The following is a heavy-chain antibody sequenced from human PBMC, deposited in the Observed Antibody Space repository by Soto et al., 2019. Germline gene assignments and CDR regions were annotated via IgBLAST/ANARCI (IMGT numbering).Heavy chain of an antibody. J-gene: IGHJ4*02. CDR3: ARDSGAKLSSS. D-gene: IGHD6-13*01. Sequence: QVQLVQSGAEVKKPGSSVKVSCKASGGTFSSYRINWVRQAPGQGLEWVGGIVPIYRTADYAQKFQGRVTITADESVRTSYMELRSLKSQDTAVYYCARDSGAKLSSSWGQGTLVTVSS. V-gene: IGHV1-69*01. CDR2: IVPIYRTA. CDR1: GGTFSSYR.